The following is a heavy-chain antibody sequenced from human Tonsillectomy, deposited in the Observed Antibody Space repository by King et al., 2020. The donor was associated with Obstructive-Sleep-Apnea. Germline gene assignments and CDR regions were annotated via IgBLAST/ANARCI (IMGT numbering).Heavy chain of an antibody. CDR2: ISYDGSNK. Sequence: QVQLVESGGGVFQPGRSLRLSCAASGFTFSSYGMHWVRQAPGKGLEWVAVISYDGSNKYYADSVKGRFTISRDNSKNTLYLQMNSLRAEDTAVYYCAKPWELYDFYYGMDVWGQGTTVTVSS. J-gene: IGHJ6*02. V-gene: IGHV3-30*18. CDR3: AKPWELYDFYYGMDV. CDR1: GFTFSSYG. D-gene: IGHD3-10*01.